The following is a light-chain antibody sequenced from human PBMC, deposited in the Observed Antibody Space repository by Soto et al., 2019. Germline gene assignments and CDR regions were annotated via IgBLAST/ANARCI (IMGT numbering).Light chain of an antibody. Sequence: SYELTQPPSVSVAPGETARIACGGNNIGSESVHWYQQKPGQAPVLIIYYDSARPSGIPERFSGSNSGNTATLMISRVEAGDEADYYCQVWDGSSDQQVFGGGTKLTVL. CDR2: YDS. V-gene: IGLV3-21*04. CDR1: NIGSES. J-gene: IGLJ3*02. CDR3: QVWDGSSDQQV.